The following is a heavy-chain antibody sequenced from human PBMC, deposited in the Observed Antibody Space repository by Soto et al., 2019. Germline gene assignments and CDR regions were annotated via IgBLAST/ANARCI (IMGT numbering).Heavy chain of an antibody. J-gene: IGHJ5*02. D-gene: IGHD2-15*01. CDR2: IYYSVST. V-gene: IGHV4-39*01. Sequence: PSETLSLSCTVSGGSISSSSYYWGWIRQPPGKGLEWIGSIYYSVSTYYNPSLKSRVTISVDTSKNQFSLKLSSVTAADTAVYYCARHVYCSGGSCYPNWFDPWGQGTLVTVS. CDR1: GGSISSSSYY. CDR3: ARHVYCSGGSCYPNWFDP.